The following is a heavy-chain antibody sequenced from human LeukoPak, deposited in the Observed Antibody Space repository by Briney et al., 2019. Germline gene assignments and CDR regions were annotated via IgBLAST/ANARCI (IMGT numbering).Heavy chain of an antibody. J-gene: IGHJ4*02. CDR3: AREPRDSFYFDY. Sequence: ASVKVSCKAFGYTFTTYYMHWVRQAPGQGLEWMGIINPSAGNTGFTQKFQGRVTMTRDASTSTVYMELNSLRSEDTAVYYCAREPRDSFYFDYWGQGTLVIVSA. V-gene: IGHV1-46*01. CDR2: INPSAGNT. D-gene: IGHD2-15*01. CDR1: GYTFTTYY.